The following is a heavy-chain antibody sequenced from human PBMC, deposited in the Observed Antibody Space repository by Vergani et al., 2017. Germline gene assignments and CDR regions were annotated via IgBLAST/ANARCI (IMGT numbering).Heavy chain of an antibody. V-gene: IGHV3-23*01. CDR1: GFTFSTYV. D-gene: IGHD1-26*01. CDR3: VKDAGSYENFFDS. J-gene: IGHJ4*02. CDR2: LTGGGGST. Sequence: EVQLLESGGSLKQPGGSVRLSCAASGFTFSTYVMHWARQAPGKGLEWVSALTGGGGSTYYADSFKGRFIISRDISRDTLYLQMNSLRPEDTATYYCVKDAGSYENFFDSWGQGTLVTVSS.